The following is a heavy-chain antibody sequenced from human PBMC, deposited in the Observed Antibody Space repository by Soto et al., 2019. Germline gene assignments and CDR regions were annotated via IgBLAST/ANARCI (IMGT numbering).Heavy chain of an antibody. V-gene: IGHV3-33*01. CDR1: EFTFSNYG. J-gene: IGHJ6*02. D-gene: IGHD3-10*01. Sequence: QVQLVESGGGVVQPGRSLRLSCAASEFTFSNYGMHWVRQAPGQGLEWVAVILNDGSNRYHADSVKDRFTISRDKSQNTLSLQMNSVRAEDTVVYYCARDDEYSGNGMDVWGQGTTVPVS. CDR2: ILNDGSNR. CDR3: ARDDEYSGNGMDV.